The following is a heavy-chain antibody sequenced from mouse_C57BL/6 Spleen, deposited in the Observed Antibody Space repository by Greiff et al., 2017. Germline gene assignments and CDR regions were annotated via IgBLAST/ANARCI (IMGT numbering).Heavy chain of an antibody. V-gene: IGHV1-80*01. CDR2: IYPGDGDT. Sequence: VQLQQSGAELVKPGASVKISCKASGYAFSSYWMNWVKQRPGKGLEWIGQIYPGDGDTNYNGKFKGKATLTADKSSSTAYMQISSLTSEDSAVYFCARGDDGFHFDYWGQGTTLTVSS. D-gene: IGHD2-3*01. J-gene: IGHJ2*01. CDR1: GYAFSSYW. CDR3: ARGDDGFHFDY.